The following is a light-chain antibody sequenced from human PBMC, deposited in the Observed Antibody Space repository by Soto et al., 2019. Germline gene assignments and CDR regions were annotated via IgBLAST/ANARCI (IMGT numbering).Light chain of an antibody. J-gene: IGKJ4*01. CDR3: QQSHSVPLT. Sequence: DIQMTQSPSSLSASVGHRVTITCLASQPINKFLNWFQHKPGEAPKRLIYGASILQDGVPSRFSGSGSGTDYTLTISGLQTEDFGTYYCQQSHSVPLTFGGGTKVDIK. V-gene: IGKV1-39*01. CDR1: QPINKF. CDR2: GAS.